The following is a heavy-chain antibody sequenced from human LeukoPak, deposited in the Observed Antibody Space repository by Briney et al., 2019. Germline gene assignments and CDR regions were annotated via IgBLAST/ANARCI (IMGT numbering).Heavy chain of an antibody. V-gene: IGHV4-34*01. CDR1: GVPFSGYY. D-gene: IGHD2-15*01. J-gene: IGHJ4*02. CDR2: INHSGST. Sequence: SETLSLTCAVYGVPFSGYYWSWLRQPPGKGLEWIGEINHSGSTNYNPSLKSRVTISVDTSKNQFSLKLSSVTAADTAVYYCARKFKRRGAAFDYWGQGTLVTVSS. CDR3: ARKFKRRGAAFDY.